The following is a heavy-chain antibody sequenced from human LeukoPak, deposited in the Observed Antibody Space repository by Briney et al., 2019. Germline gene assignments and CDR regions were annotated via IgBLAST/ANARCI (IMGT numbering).Heavy chain of an antibody. CDR3: ARGALSDIVVVTAARMQGQPACAFEI. J-gene: IGHJ3*02. V-gene: IGHV4-31*03. D-gene: IGHD2-2*01. CDR1: GGSISSGGYY. CDR2: IYYSGST. Sequence: SETLSLTCTVSGGSISSGGYYWSWIRQHPGKGLEWIGNIYYSGSTYYNPSLKSRVTISVDTSNNQFSLKLSSVTAADTAVYYCARGALSDIVVVTAARMQGQPACAFEICGERAMFT.